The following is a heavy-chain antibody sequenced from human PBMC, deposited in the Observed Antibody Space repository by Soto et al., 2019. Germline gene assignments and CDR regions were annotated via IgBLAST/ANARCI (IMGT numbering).Heavy chain of an antibody. V-gene: IGHV3-23*01. D-gene: IGHD6-13*01. J-gene: IGHJ4*02. CDR3: ARRGPGTYFDY. Sequence: GGSLRLSCAASGFTLSNYAMRWVRQAPGKGLEWVSAISGSGGSTYYADSVKGRFTISRDNSKNTLYLQMNSLRAEDTAVYYCARRGPGTYFDYWGQGTLVTVSS. CDR1: GFTLSNYA. CDR2: ISGSGGST.